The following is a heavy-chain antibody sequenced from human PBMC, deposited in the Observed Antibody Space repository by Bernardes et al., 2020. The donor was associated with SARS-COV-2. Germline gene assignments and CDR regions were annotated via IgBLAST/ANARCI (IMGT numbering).Heavy chain of an antibody. V-gene: IGHV3-33*01. D-gene: IGHD6-19*01. J-gene: IGHJ4*02. Sequence: GGSLRLSCAASGFTFSSYGMHWVRQAPGKGLEWVAVIWYDGSNKYYADSVKGRFTISRDNSKNTLYLQMNSLRAEDTAVYYCAREGDWGGGVAGTFDYWGQGTLVTV. CDR1: GFTFSSYG. CDR2: IWYDGSNK. CDR3: AREGDWGGGVAGTFDY.